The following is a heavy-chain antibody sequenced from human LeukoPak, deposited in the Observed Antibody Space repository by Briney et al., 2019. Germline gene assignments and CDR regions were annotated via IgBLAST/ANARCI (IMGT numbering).Heavy chain of an antibody. Sequence: GGSLRLSCAASGFTFSSYSMNWVRQAPGKGLEWVSSISSSSSYIYYADSVKGRFTISRDNAKNSLYLQMNSLRAEDTTVYYCARTSSSGWNYFDCWGQGTLVTVSS. J-gene: IGHJ4*02. CDR3: ARTSSSGWNYFDC. CDR1: GFTFSSYS. V-gene: IGHV3-21*01. CDR2: ISSSSSYI. D-gene: IGHD6-19*01.